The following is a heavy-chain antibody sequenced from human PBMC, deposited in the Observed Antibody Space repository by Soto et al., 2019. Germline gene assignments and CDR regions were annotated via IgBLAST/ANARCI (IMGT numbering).Heavy chain of an antibody. D-gene: IGHD2-15*01. V-gene: IGHV1-46*01. CDR3: AREENCSDGICYSEYFQR. J-gene: IGHJ1*01. Sequence: QVQLVQSGAEVKKPGASVKVSCKASGYIFTAYSMHWVRQAPGQGLEWMGVVNPSGGSTNYAQKFQGRITMTRDTSTSTVYMDLSSLTSGDTAVYYCAREENCSDGICYSEYFQRWGQGTLVTVSS. CDR2: VNPSGGST. CDR1: GYIFTAYS.